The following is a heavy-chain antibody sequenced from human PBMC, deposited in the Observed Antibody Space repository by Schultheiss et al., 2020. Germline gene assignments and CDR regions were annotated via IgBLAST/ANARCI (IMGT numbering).Heavy chain of an antibody. V-gene: IGHV1-2*02. CDR1: GYTFTGYY. CDR3: ARTRRVVVVPDALHGYYYMDV. J-gene: IGHJ6*03. D-gene: IGHD2-2*01. CDR2: INPNSGGT. Sequence: ASVKVSCKASGYTFTGYYMHWVRQAPGQGLEWMGWINPNSGGTNYAQKFQGRVTMTRDTSISTAYMELSRLRSDDTAVYYCARTRRVVVVPDALHGYYYMDVWGKGTTVTVSS.